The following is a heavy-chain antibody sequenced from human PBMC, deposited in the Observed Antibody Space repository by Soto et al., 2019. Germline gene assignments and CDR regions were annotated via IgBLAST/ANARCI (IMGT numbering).Heavy chain of an antibody. CDR1: GGSISSSSYY. D-gene: IGHD7-27*01. V-gene: IGHV4-39*01. CDR3: ARPLAWGAFDI. CDR2: IYYSGST. J-gene: IGHJ3*02. Sequence: SETLSLTCTVSGGSISSSSYYWGWIRQPPGKGLEWIGSIYYSGSTYYNPSLKSRVTISVDTSKNQFSLKLSSVTAADTAVYYCARPLAWGAFDIWGQGTMVTVSS.